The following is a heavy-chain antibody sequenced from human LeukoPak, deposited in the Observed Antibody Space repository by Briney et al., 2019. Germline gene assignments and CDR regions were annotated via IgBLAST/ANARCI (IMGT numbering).Heavy chain of an antibody. D-gene: IGHD2/OR15-2a*01. CDR1: GYSFTSYW. CDR2: MDPSDSYT. J-gene: IGHJ4*02. Sequence: GESLNISSKGSGYSFTSYWISWVRQMPGGRLEWMGSMDPSDSYTNYSPSFQGHVTISADKSITTAYLQWSSLKATNTAMYYCATGQNIGQADYWGQGTLVTVSS. CDR3: ATGQNIGQADY. V-gene: IGHV5-10-1*01.